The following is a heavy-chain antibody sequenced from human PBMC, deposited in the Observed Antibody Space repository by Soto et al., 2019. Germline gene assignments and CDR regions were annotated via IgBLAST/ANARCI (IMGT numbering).Heavy chain of an antibody. Sequence: SETLSLTCAVYGGSFSGYYWSWIRQPPGKGLEWIGEINHSGSTNYNPSLKSRVTISTDTSKNQFFLNLSSVTAADTAFYFCARRNGDYPRIYYFDYWGHGTLVTVSS. CDR2: INHSGST. D-gene: IGHD4-17*01. V-gene: IGHV4-34*01. J-gene: IGHJ4*01. CDR3: ARRNGDYPRIYYFDY. CDR1: GGSFSGYY.